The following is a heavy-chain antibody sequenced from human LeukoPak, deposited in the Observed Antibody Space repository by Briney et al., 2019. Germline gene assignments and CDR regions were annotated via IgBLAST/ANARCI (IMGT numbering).Heavy chain of an antibody. J-gene: IGHJ5*02. CDR2: IYTSGST. CDR1: GGSISSGSYY. V-gene: IGHV4-61*02. CDR3: ARDRDSTSLNWFDP. D-gene: IGHD2-2*01. Sequence: PSETLSLTCTVSGGSISSGSYYWSWIRQPAGKGLEWIGRIYTSGSTNYNPSLKSRVTISVDTSKNQFSLKLSPVTAADMAVYYCARDRDSTSLNWFDPWGQGTLVTVSS.